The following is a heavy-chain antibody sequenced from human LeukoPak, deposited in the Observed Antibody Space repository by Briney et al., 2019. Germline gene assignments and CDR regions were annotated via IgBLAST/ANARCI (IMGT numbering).Heavy chain of an antibody. CDR3: ARASIAARGLYDAFDI. J-gene: IGHJ3*02. Sequence: PSETLSLTCAVSGGSISSGGYSWSWIRQPPGKGLEWIGYIYHSGSTYYNPSLKSRVTISVDRSKNQFSLKLSSVTAADTAVYYCARASIAARGLYDAFDIWGQGTMVTVSS. CDR2: IYHSGST. CDR1: GGSISSGGYS. D-gene: IGHD6-6*01. V-gene: IGHV4-30-2*01.